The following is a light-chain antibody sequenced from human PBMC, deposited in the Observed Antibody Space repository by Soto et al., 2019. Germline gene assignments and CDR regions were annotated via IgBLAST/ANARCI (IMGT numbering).Light chain of an antibody. CDR3: QQYNYWAPWT. CDR1: QSASNN. CDR2: DAS. Sequence: ILMTQSPATLSVSPGERATLSCRASQSASNNLAWYQQKPGQAPRLLIYDASTRATGIPARFSGSGSGTEFTLTISGLQSEDFAVYYCQQYNYWAPWTFAQGTEVEIK. V-gene: IGKV3-15*01. J-gene: IGKJ1*01.